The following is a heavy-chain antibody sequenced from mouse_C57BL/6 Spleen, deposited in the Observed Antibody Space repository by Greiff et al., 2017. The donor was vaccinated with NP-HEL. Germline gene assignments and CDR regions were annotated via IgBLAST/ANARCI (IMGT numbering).Heavy chain of an antibody. CDR2: IYPGDGDT. CDR3: ARKDYGSY. Sequence: QVQLQQSGAELVKPGASVKISCKASGYAFSSYWMNWVKRRPGKGLEWIGQIYPGDGDTNYNGKFKGKATLTADKSSSTAYMQLSSLTSEDSAVYFCARKDYGSYWGQGTLVTVSA. V-gene: IGHV1-80*01. CDR1: GYAFSSYW. D-gene: IGHD1-2*01. J-gene: IGHJ3*01.